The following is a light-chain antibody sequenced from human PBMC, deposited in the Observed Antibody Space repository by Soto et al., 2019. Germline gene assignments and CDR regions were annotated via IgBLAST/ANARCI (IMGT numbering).Light chain of an antibody. CDR2: WSS. Sequence: DIVMTQSPDSLAVSLGERATINCKSSQSVLYNSSNKNYLAWYQQKPGQPPKLLIYWSSTRDSGVPDRFSGSVSGTYFTLSISSLQAEDVAVYYCQQYYPTLTFGGGTKVEIK. V-gene: IGKV4-1*01. J-gene: IGKJ4*01. CDR1: QSVLYNSSNKNY. CDR3: QQYYPTLT.